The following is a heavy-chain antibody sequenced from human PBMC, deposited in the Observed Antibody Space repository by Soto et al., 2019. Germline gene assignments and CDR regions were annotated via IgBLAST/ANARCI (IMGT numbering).Heavy chain of an antibody. CDR1: GGSISSGGYY. V-gene: IGHV4-31*03. CDR3: ARAGVFWSGYYGLIWFDP. D-gene: IGHD3-3*01. CDR2: IYYSGST. Sequence: SETLSLTCTVSGGSISSGGYYWSWIRQHPGKGLEWIGYIYYSGSTYYNPSLKSRVTISVDTSKNQFSLKLSSVTAADTAVYYCARAGVFWSGYYGLIWFDPWGQGTLVTVSS. J-gene: IGHJ5*02.